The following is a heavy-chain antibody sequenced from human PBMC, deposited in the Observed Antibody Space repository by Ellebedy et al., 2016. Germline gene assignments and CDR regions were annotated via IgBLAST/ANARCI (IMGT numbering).Heavy chain of an antibody. Sequence: SVKVSXKASGGTFRNYAISWMRQAPGQGLEWMGGIIPIFGTTNYAQKFQGRVTITADESTGTAYMELTSLRSDNTAVYYCARDRDGWYYFDHWGQGTLVTVSS. D-gene: IGHD5-24*01. CDR1: GGTFRNYA. CDR2: IIPIFGTT. CDR3: ARDRDGWYYFDH. V-gene: IGHV1-69*13. J-gene: IGHJ4*02.